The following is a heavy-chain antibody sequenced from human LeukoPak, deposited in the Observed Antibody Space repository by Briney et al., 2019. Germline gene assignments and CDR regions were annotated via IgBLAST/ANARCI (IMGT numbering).Heavy chain of an antibody. CDR2: INPNSGGT. J-gene: IGHJ5*02. Sequence: GASVKVSCKASGYTFTGYYMHWVRQAPGQGLEWMGWINPNSGGTNYAQKFQGRVTMTRDTSISTAYMELSRPRSDDTAVYYCARAAYSGSYYNWFDPWGQGTLVTVSS. V-gene: IGHV1-2*02. CDR3: ARAAYSGSYYNWFDP. D-gene: IGHD1-26*01. CDR1: GYTFTGYY.